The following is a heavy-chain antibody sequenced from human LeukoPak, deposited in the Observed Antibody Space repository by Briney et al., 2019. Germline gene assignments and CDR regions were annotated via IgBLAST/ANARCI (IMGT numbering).Heavy chain of an antibody. D-gene: IGHD1-26*01. Sequence: GGSLRLSCAVSGFTFRTYWMHWVRQVPGEGLVWVSRINEDGSITNYADSVKGRFSISRDNAKNTLYLQMNSLGAEDTAVYYCGRDLGGRSGYWGQGTLVTVSS. J-gene: IGHJ4*02. CDR1: GFTFRTYW. CDR2: INEDGSIT. CDR3: GRDLGGRSGY. V-gene: IGHV3-74*01.